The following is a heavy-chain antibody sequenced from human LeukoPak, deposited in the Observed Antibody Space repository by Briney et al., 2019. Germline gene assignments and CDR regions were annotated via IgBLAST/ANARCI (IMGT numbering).Heavy chain of an antibody. D-gene: IGHD4-11*01. V-gene: IGHV3-23*01. CDR3: VSTVTTSYGMDV. CDR1: GFTFSNCA. Sequence: GGSLRLSCAASGFTFSNCAMSWVRQAPGKELEWVSTIGGSGGSTYYANSVKGRLTISRDNSKNTLYLQMNSLRAEDTAIYYCVSTVTTSYGMDVWGQGTTVTVSS. CDR2: IGGSGGST. J-gene: IGHJ6*02.